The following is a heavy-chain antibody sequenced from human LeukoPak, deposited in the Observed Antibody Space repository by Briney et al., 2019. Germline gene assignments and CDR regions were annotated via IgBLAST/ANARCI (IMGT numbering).Heavy chain of an antibody. V-gene: IGHV5-51*01. CDR3: ARGGYSGYDEGDLDY. CDR1: GYSFTTYW. Sequence: GESLKISCECFGYSFTTYWVGWVRQKPGKGLEWMGIIYPGDSDTRYSPSFQGQVTISADKSITTAYLQWSSLKASDTAMYYCARGGYSGYDEGDLDYWGQGTLVTVSS. D-gene: IGHD5-12*01. J-gene: IGHJ4*02. CDR2: IYPGDSDT.